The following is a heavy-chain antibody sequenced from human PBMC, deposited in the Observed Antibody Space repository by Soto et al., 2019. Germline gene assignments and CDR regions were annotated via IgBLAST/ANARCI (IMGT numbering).Heavy chain of an antibody. V-gene: IGHV1-18*01. J-gene: IGHJ4*02. CDR1: GYTFTSYG. CDR3: AREGIAAAGLFDY. D-gene: IGHD6-13*01. CDR2: ISAYNGNT. Sequence: QVQLVQSGAEVKKPGASVKVSCKASGYTFTSYGISWVRQAPGQGLEWMGWISAYNGNTNYAQKFQGRVTITADESTSTAYMELSSMRSEDTAVYYCAREGIAAAGLFDYWGQGTLVTVSS.